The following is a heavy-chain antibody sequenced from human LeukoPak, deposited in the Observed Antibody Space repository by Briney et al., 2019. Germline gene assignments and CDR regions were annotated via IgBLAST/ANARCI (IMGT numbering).Heavy chain of an antibody. J-gene: IGHJ6*02. Sequence: GGSLRLSCTASGFTFSNYWMSWVRQTPEKGLEWVANIKQDGSEKVYLDSVKGRFTISRDNAQTSLYLHMNSLRAEDTAVYYCARDPYSSSWSYGMDVWSQGTTVTVSS. CDR2: IKQDGSEK. CDR1: GFTFSNYW. D-gene: IGHD6-13*01. V-gene: IGHV3-7*05. CDR3: ARDPYSSSWSYGMDV.